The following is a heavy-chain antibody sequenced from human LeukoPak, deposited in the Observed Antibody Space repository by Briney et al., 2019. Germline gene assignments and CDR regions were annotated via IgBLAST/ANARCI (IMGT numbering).Heavy chain of an antibody. Sequence: NAGESLKISGKCYGDRFTSYWVAWLRQMPGKGLEWMGIIFPGDSDTRYSPSIQGQVTISVDRSISTAYLQWSSLKASDTAIYYCARRPFHSQIWLALWCQGTLVTVSS. D-gene: IGHD2/OR15-2a*01. CDR3: ARRPFHSQIWLAL. V-gene: IGHV5-51*01. CDR1: GDRFTSYW. CDR2: IFPGDSDT. J-gene: IGHJ5*02.